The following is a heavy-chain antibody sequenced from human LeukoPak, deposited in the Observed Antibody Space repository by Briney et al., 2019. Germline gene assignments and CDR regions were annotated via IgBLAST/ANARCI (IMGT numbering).Heavy chain of an antibody. CDR2: IHYSGTT. CDR3: ARHPYSYDAFDI. Sequence: KPSETLSLTCTVSGGSISSTTYYWGWIRQPPGKWLEWIGSIHYSGTTYYNPSLKSRVTISVDTSKNQFSLKLSSVTAADTAVYYCARHPYSYDAFDIWGQGTMVTVSS. CDR1: GGSISSTTYY. J-gene: IGHJ3*02. D-gene: IGHD5-18*01. V-gene: IGHV4-39*01.